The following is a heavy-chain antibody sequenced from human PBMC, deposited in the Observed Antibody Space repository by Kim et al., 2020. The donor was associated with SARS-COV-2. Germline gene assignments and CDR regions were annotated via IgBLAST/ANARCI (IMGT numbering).Heavy chain of an antibody. V-gene: IGHV4-59*13. CDR2: IYYSGST. CDR3: ARWDIVATSLDY. Sequence: SETLSLTCTVSGGSISSYYWSWIRQPPGKGLEWIGYIYYSGSTNYNPSLKSRVTISVDTSKNQFSLKLSSVTAADTAVYYCARWDIVATSLDYWGQGTLVTVSS. D-gene: IGHD5-12*01. J-gene: IGHJ4*02. CDR1: GGSISSYY.